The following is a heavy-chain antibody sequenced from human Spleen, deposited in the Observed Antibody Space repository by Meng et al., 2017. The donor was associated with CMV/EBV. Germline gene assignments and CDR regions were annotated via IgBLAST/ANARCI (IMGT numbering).Heavy chain of an antibody. J-gene: IGHJ2*01. CDR1: GGSVGSSDYY. V-gene: IGHV4-61*08. Sequence: SGGSVGSSDYYWGWIRQPPGKGLGWVGFLYHGGGTNYNPSLKSRVTISVDTSKNKLSLRLSSVTTADTAVYFCARGIRDYDFWPFDLWGRGTLVTVSS. D-gene: IGHD3-3*01. CDR2: LYHGGGT. CDR3: ARGIRDYDFWPFDL.